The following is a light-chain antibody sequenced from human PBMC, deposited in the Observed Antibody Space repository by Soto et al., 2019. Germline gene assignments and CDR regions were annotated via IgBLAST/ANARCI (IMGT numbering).Light chain of an antibody. V-gene: IGKV3-20*01. CDR1: QSVSSTF. J-gene: IGKJ4*01. Sequence: EIVLTQSPGTLSLSPGERATLSCRASQSVSSTFLAWYQQKPGQAPGLLLFGASNRASGIPDRFAGSGSGTDFTLTISRLEPEDFAVYYCQPYGSSPPTFGGGTKVDIK. CDR3: QPYGSSPPT. CDR2: GAS.